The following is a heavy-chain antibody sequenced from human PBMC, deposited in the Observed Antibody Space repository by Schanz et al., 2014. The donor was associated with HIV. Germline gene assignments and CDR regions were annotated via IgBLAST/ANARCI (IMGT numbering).Heavy chain of an antibody. V-gene: IGHV3-30*19. J-gene: IGHJ6*02. CDR3: ARDLGIVVVPATGAGMDV. Sequence: QVQLVESGGGVVQPGRSLRLSCAASGFTFRSYGMHWVRQAPGKGLEWMAVISFDGSNKYYADSVKGQFTISRDNSKNTLYLQMNSLRAEDTAVYYCARDLGIVVVPATGAGMDVWGQGTTVTVSS. CDR1: GFTFRSYG. D-gene: IGHD2-2*01. CDR2: ISFDGSNK.